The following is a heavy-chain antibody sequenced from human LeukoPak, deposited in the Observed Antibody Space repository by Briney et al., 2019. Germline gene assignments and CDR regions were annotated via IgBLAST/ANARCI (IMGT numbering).Heavy chain of an antibody. CDR1: GGSISSSSYY. V-gene: IGHV4-39*01. D-gene: IGHD3-22*01. J-gene: IGHJ3*02. CDR2: IYYSGST. CDR3: ARGAGIVVDHDAFDI. Sequence: SETLSLTCTVSGGSISSSSYYWGWIRQPPGKGLEWIGSIYYSGSTYYNPSLKSRVTISVDTSRNQFSLKLSSVTAADTAVYYCARGAGIVVDHDAFDIWGQGTMVTVSS.